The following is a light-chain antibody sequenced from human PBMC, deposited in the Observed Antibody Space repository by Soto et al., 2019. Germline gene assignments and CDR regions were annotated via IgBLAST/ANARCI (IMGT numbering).Light chain of an antibody. J-gene: IGKJ3*01. Sequence: DIQMSQSPSTLSASVGDRVIITCRASQSVSIWLAWYQQKPGKAPKVLIYQASNLANGVPSRFSGSGSGTEFTLTISNLQPDDFATYYCQQYDRVFSFTFGPGTKVEIK. CDR1: QSVSIW. CDR3: QQYDRVFSFT. V-gene: IGKV1-5*03. CDR2: QAS.